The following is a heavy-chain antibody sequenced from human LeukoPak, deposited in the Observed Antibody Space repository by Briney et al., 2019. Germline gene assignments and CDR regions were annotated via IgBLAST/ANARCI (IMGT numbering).Heavy chain of an antibody. CDR1: GFTFNNAW. J-gene: IGHJ4*02. V-gene: IGHV3-15*01. CDR2: IKSKTDGGTT. CDR3: TTHSGYDYLSDY. D-gene: IGHD5-12*01. Sequence: GGSLRLSCVASGFTFNNAWMSWVRQAPGKGLEWVGRIKSKTDGGTTDYAAPVKGRFTISSNDSKNTLYLEMNSLKTEDTAVYYCTTHSGYDYLSDYWGQGTLVTVSS.